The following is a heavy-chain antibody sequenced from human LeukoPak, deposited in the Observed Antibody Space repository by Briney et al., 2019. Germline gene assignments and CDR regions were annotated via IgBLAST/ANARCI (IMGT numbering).Heavy chain of an antibody. Sequence: PSETLSLTCTVSGGSISSVSDYGSGIRQPAGKGLEGIGRIYTSGSTNYNPALNSRFTISVDTSKNQFSLKLSSVNAADPAVYYCAAGSESYDSSGYSYYFDYWGQGPLVTVSS. CDR1: GGSISSVSDY. CDR2: IYTSGST. CDR3: AAGSESYDSSGYSYYFDY. D-gene: IGHD3-22*01. J-gene: IGHJ4*02. V-gene: IGHV4-61*02.